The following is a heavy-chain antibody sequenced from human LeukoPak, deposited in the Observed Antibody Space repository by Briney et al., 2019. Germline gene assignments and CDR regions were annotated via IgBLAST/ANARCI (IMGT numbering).Heavy chain of an antibody. CDR2: IWYDGSNK. J-gene: IGHJ4*02. V-gene: IGHV3-33*01. Sequence: PGGSLRLSCAASGFTFSSYGMHWVRQAPGKGLEGVAVIWYDGSNKYYADSVKGRFTISRDNSKNTLYLQMNSLRAEDTAVYYCAREGYCSSTSCSWFDYWGQGTLVTVSS. CDR3: AREGYCSSTSCSWFDY. D-gene: IGHD2-2*01. CDR1: GFTFSSYG.